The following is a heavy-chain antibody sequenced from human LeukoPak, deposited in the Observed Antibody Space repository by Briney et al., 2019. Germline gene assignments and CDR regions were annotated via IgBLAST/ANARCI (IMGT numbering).Heavy chain of an antibody. CDR1: GFTFSNSW. CDR2: IDNSGSNT. D-gene: IGHD3-22*01. Sequence: GGSLRLSCAASGFTFSNSWMHWVRQAPGKGLVWVSRIDNSGSNTNYADSVKGRFTISRDNAKSTLYLQMCSLRAEDTAVYYCARDRVTAVGSGYPFDYWGQGTLVTVSS. J-gene: IGHJ4*02. V-gene: IGHV3-74*01. CDR3: ARDRVTAVGSGYPFDY.